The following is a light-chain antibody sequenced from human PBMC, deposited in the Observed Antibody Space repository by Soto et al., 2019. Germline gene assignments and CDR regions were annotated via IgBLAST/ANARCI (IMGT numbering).Light chain of an antibody. CDR1: QTVSSNF. V-gene: IGKV3-20*01. CDR3: QFYGDPSKT. Sequence: EIVLTQSPGTLSLSPGERGTLSCRASQTVSSNFLAWYQQKPGQAPRLLIFDASTGATGIPDRFTGSGSGTDFTLTISRLEPEDFAVYYCQFYGDPSKTFGQGTKVDI. J-gene: IGKJ1*01. CDR2: DAS.